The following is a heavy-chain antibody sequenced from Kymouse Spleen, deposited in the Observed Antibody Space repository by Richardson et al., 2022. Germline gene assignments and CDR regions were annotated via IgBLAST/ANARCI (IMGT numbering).Heavy chain of an antibody. CDR3: ARRIRPRIAARPLFDY. CDR1: GYTFTGYY. D-gene: IGHD6-6*01. J-gene: IGHJ4*02. Sequence: QVQLVQSGAEVKKPGASVKVSCKASGYTFTGYYMHWVRQAPGQGLEWMGWINPNSGGTNYAQKFQGWVTMTRDTSISTAYMELSRLRSDDTAVYYCARRIRPRIAARPLFDYWGQGTLVTVSS. CDR2: INPNSGGT. V-gene: IGHV1-2*04.